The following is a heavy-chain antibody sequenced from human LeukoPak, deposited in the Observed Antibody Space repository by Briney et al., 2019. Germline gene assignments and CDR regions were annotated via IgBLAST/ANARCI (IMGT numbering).Heavy chain of an antibody. J-gene: IGHJ5*02. CDR3: ATGGFRGVIPNWFDP. CDR1: GGSISSYY. V-gene: IGHV4-59*08. Sequence: SETLSLTCTVSGGSISSYYWSWIRQPPGKGLEWIGYIYYSGTTNYNPSLKSRVTISVDTSKNQFSLRLSSVTAADTAVYYCATGGFRGVIPNWFDPWGQGTLVTVSS. D-gene: IGHD3-10*01. CDR2: IYYSGTT.